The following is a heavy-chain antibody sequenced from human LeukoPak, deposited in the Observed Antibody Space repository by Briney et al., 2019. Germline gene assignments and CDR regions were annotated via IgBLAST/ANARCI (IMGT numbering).Heavy chain of an antibody. CDR1: GFNFSAFS. D-gene: IGHD2-2*01. J-gene: IGHJ4*02. CDR2: ISLSGRFI. CDR3: AREMLVIPAAVDY. V-gene: IGHV3-21*01. Sequence: GGSLRLSCGASGFNFSAFSVSWVRQAPGKGLEWVASISLSGRFIYYADSLKGRFTISRDNAKNSVHLQVNSLRAEDTADYYCAREMLVIPAAVDYWGQGTLVTVSS.